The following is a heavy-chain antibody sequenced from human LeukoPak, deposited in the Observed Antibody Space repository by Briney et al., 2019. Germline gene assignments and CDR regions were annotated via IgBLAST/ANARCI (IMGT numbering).Heavy chain of an antibody. CDR3: AKDRREMATSPLPPHDAFDI. V-gene: IGHV3-23*01. Sequence: GGSLRLSCAASGFTFSSYAMSWVRQAPGKGLEWVSAISGSGGSTYYADSVKGRFTISRDNSKNTLYLQMNSLRAEDTAVYYCAKDRREMATSPLPPHDAFDIWGQGTMVTVSS. J-gene: IGHJ3*02. D-gene: IGHD5-24*01. CDR2: ISGSGGST. CDR1: GFTFSSYA.